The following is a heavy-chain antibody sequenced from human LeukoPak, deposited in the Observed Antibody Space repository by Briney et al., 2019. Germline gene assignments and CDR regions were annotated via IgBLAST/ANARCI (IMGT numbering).Heavy chain of an antibody. D-gene: IGHD6-6*01. CDR1: GGSISTYY. Sequence: SETLSLTCIVSGGSISTYYWNWIRHPPGKGLEWIGYIYHSGSTNYNPSLQSRVTISVDTSKNQFSLNLNSVTAADTAVYYCARGGAARLHFQNWGQGTLVTVSS. CDR3: ARGGAARLHFQN. CDR2: IYHSGST. V-gene: IGHV4-59*01. J-gene: IGHJ1*01.